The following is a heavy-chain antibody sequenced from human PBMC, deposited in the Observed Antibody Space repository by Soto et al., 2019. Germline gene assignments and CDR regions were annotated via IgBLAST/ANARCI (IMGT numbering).Heavy chain of an antibody. CDR2: IVVVSGST. CDR1: GFDFGSFG. Sequence: QMQLVQSGPEVKEPGTSVRVSCRASGFDFGSFGIQFLRQTRGRGLEWIGWIVVVSGSTNYARHFQGRVAISRDMSANTAYLDLYDLKSDDTAEYFCSADHPHMAMGWPVWGQGTTVTVSS. J-gene: IGHJ6*02. D-gene: IGHD1-26*01. CDR3: SADHPHMAMGWPV. V-gene: IGHV1-58*02.